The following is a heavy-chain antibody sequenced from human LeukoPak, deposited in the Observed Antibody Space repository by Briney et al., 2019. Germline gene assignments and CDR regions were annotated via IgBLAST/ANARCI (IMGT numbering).Heavy chain of an antibody. CDR1: GYTFTSYG. CDR3: ARMRGMAAAGKVWWFDP. Sequence: GASVKVSCKASGYTFTSYGISWVRQAPGQGLEWMGWISAYNGNTNYAQKLQGRVTMTTDTSTSTAYMELRSLRSDDTAVYYCARMRGMAAAGKVWWFDPWGQGTLVTVSS. V-gene: IGHV1-18*04. J-gene: IGHJ5*02. CDR2: ISAYNGNT. D-gene: IGHD6-13*01.